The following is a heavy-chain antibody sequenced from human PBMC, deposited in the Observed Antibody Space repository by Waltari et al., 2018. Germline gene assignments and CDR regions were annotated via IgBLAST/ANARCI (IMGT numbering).Heavy chain of an antibody. CDR3: AKKPYDHAYGDYFDY. V-gene: IGHV3-23*04. D-gene: IGHD4-17*01. CDR2: ISDNGIIT. CDR1: GFRFSSHD. J-gene: IGHJ4*02. Sequence: EVQLVESGGGLVQPGESLRLSCAGSGFRFSSHDMRWVRQAPERGLGWVSSISDNGIITFYGDSVKGRFTISRDNSKSTLYLQLSGLRAEDTAVYYCAKKPYDHAYGDYFDYWGQGTLVTVSS.